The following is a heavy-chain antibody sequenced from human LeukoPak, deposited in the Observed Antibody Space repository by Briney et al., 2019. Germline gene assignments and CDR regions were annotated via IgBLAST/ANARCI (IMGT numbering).Heavy chain of an antibody. V-gene: IGHV3-30-3*01. CDR2: ISYDGSNK. D-gene: IGHD3-3*01. J-gene: IGHJ6*03. Sequence: PGGSLRLSCAASGFTFSSYAMHWVRQAPGKGLEWVAVISYDGSNKYYAGSVKGRFTISRDNSKNTLYLQMNSLRAEDTAVYYCARGYDFWGGYPLLRTPYYMDVWGKGTTVTVSS. CDR1: GFTFSSYA. CDR3: ARGYDFWGGYPLLRTPYYMDV.